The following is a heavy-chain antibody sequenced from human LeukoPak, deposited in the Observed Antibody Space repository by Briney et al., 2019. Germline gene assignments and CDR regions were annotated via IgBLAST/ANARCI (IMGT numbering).Heavy chain of an antibody. CDR2: IYTSGST. D-gene: IGHD5-12*01. CDR3: ARDGYPVGYFDY. V-gene: IGHV4-4*07. J-gene: IGHJ4*02. CDR1: GGSISSYY. Sequence: SETLSLTCTVSGGSISSYYWSWIRQPAGKGLEWIGRIYTSGSTNYNPSLMSRVTMSVDTSKNQFSLKLSSVTAADTAVYYCARDGYPVGYFDYWGQGTLVTVSS.